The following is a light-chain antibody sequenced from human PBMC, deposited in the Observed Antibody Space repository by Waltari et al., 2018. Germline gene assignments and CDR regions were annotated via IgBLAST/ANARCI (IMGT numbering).Light chain of an antibody. Sequence: QSLLHNSKDTNYLWWYQQAPGQPPKLLFYWASTRHSGVPERIGGSGSATDFTLTISRLQAEDGAVYYCQQYYSRRTFGQGTRVEIK. V-gene: IGKV4-1*01. J-gene: IGKJ1*01. CDR1: QSLLHNSKDTNY. CDR2: WAS. CDR3: QQYYSRRT.